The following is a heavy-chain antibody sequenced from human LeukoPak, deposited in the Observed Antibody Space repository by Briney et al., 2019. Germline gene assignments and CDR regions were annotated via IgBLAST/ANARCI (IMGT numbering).Heavy chain of an antibody. J-gene: IGHJ4*02. V-gene: IGHV1-8*01. CDR2: MNPNSGNT. CDR3: ASTYDILTGYYIWYY. CDR1: GYTFTSYD. D-gene: IGHD3-9*01. Sequence: ASVKVSCKASGYTFTSYDINWVRQATGQGLEWMGWMNPNSGNTGYAQKFQGRVTMTRNTSISTAYMELSSLRSEDKAVYYCASTYDILTGYYIWYYWGQGTLVTVSS.